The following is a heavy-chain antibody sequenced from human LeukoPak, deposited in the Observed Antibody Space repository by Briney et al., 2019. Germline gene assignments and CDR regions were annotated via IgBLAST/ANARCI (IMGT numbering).Heavy chain of an antibody. J-gene: IGHJ4*02. CDR1: GGTFSSYA. CDR2: IIPLFRTS. Sequence: GASVKVSCKASGGTFSSYAISWVRQAPGQGLEWMGGIIPLFRTSNHAQKFQGRVTLTADESTTTAYMELSSLTSEDMDVYYCAIVLRERPMPPHGDNWGQGTLVIVSS. V-gene: IGHV1-69*01. CDR3: AIVLRERPMPPHGDN. D-gene: IGHD2-2*01.